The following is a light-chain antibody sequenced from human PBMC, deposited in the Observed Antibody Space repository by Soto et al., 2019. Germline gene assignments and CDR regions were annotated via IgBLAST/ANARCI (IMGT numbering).Light chain of an antibody. V-gene: IGKV3-15*01. Sequence: EIVMTQSPATLSVSPGERATLSCRASQSVSTNLAWYQQIPGQAPRLLISGASTRATDIPARFSGSGSGTEFTLTISSLQSEDFAVYYCQQYNNWRPLTFGGGTKVEIK. CDR1: QSVSTN. CDR2: GAS. CDR3: QQYNNWRPLT. J-gene: IGKJ4*01.